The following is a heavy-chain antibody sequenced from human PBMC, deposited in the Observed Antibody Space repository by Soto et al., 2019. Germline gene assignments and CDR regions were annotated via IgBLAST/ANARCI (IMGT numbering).Heavy chain of an antibody. CDR2: MSFDATDA. J-gene: IGHJ4*02. V-gene: IGHV3-30*18. CDR3: AKDRMTSVHTLDY. Sequence: QVHLVESGGGVVQPGRSLRLSCAASGFTFSSYGMHWVRQAPGKGLEWVALMSFDATDAYYADSVKGRFTISRDNSKNTLYLQINSLRGEDTAVYYCAKDRMTSVHTLDYWGQGTLVTVSS. D-gene: IGHD4-17*01. CDR1: GFTFSSYG.